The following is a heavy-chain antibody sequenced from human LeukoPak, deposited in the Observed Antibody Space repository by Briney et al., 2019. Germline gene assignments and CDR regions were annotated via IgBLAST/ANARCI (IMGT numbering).Heavy chain of an antibody. Sequence: SAKVSCKASGGTFSRYAISWVRQAPGQGLEWMGGIIPIFGTANYAQKFQGRVTITADESTSTAYMELSSLRSEDTAVYYCASYQQWLVKGTFDYWGHGTLVTVSS. V-gene: IGHV1-69*01. D-gene: IGHD6-19*01. J-gene: IGHJ4*01. CDR1: GGTFSRYA. CDR2: IIPIFGTA. CDR3: ASYQQWLVKGTFDY.